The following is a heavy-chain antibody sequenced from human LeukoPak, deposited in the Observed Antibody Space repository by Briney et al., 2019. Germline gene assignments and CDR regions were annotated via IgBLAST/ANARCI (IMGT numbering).Heavy chain of an antibody. V-gene: IGHV3-9*01. CDR2: ISWNSGSI. CDR1: GFTFDDYA. Sequence: PGRSLRLSCAASGFTFDDYAMHWVRQAPGKGLEWVSGISWNSGSIGYADSVKGRFTISRDNAKNSLYLQMNSLRAEDTALYYCAKDMQYQLLLGWFDPWGQGTLSPSPQ. CDR3: AKDMQYQLLLGWFDP. D-gene: IGHD2-2*01. J-gene: IGHJ5*02.